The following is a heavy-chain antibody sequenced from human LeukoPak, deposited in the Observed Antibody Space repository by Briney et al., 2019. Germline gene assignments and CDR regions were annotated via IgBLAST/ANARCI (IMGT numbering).Heavy chain of an antibody. CDR1: GFTFTSYA. CDR3: AKTGRGTTTFHYFDY. Sequence: GGSLRLSCVASGFTFTSYAMTWVRRAPGKGLEWVSVVSGSGGSTYHADSVKGRFTISKDNSKNTLYLQMNSLRAEDTAVYYCAKTGRGTTTFHYFDYWGQGTLVTVSS. J-gene: IGHJ4*02. CDR2: VSGSGGST. D-gene: IGHD1-26*01. V-gene: IGHV3-23*01.